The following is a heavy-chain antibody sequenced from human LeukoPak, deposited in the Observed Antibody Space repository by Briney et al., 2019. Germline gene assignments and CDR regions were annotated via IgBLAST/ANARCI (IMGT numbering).Heavy chain of an antibody. D-gene: IGHD1-1*01. V-gene: IGHV3-30*04. CDR1: GFTFSSYA. CDR3: ARDEGGTTLDY. J-gene: IGHJ4*02. CDR2: ISYDGSNK. Sequence: PGGSLRLSCAASGFTFSSYAMHWVRQAPGKGLEWVAVISYDGSNKYYADSVKGRFTISRDNSKNMLYLQMNSLRAEDTAVYYCARDEGGTTLDYWGQGTLVTVSS.